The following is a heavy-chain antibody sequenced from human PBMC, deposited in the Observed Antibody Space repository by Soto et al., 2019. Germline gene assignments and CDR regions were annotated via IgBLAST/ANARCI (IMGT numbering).Heavy chain of an antibody. V-gene: IGHV3-48*03. CDR3: ARRAPIYYDALTGYEEAGMDV. J-gene: IGHJ6*02. CDR2: ISVSGRTI. D-gene: IGHD3-9*01. Sequence: VELVESGGGLVQPGGSLTLACAASGFNFKTYEMNWVRQAPGKGLEWISYISVSGRTIYYADSVQGRVNISRDNAKNLVFLQMNSLRAEDTAVYHCARRAPIYYDALTGYEEAGMDVWGQGTTVTVSS. CDR1: GFNFKTYE.